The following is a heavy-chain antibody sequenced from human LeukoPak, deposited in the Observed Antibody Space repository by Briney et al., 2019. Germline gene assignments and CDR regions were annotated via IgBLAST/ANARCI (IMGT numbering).Heavy chain of an antibody. V-gene: IGHV3-23*01. CDR3: AKDGTPGDY. D-gene: IGHD2-15*01. CDR2: ISGSGGST. J-gene: IGHJ4*02. Sequence: GGSLRLSCAASGFAFSSSGMSWVRQAPGMGLEWVSAISGSGGSTYYADSVKGRFTISRDNSKNTLYLQMSGLRADDTAVYYCAKDGTPGDYWGQGTRVTVSS. CDR1: GFAFSSSG.